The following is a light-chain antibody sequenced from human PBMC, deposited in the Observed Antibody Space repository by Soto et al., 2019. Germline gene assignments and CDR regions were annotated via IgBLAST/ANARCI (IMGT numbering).Light chain of an antibody. Sequence: QSVLTQPASVSGSPGQSITISCSGTSSNIGGYNVVSWYQQHPGKAPKVIIYEDIKRPSGVSNRFSGSISGTTASLTISGLQADDEADYYCCSYVGATTYVFGSGTKLTVL. CDR1: SSNIGGYNV. CDR3: CSYVGATTYV. V-gene: IGLV2-23*01. J-gene: IGLJ1*01. CDR2: EDI.